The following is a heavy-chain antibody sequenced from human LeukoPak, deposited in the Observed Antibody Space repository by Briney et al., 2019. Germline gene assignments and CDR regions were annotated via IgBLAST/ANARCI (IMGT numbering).Heavy chain of an antibody. J-gene: IGHJ5*02. CDR1: GGSLSTFY. D-gene: IGHD1-1*01. CDR3: ARSLDPWFDP. V-gene: IGHV4-59*01. CDR2: ISHSGST. Sequence: PSETLSLTCTVAGGSLSTFYWSWIRQPPGKGLEWIAYISHSGSTSYNPFLKSRVTISVDTSKNQFSLKLSSVTAADTAVYYCARSLDPWFDPWGQGTPVTVFS.